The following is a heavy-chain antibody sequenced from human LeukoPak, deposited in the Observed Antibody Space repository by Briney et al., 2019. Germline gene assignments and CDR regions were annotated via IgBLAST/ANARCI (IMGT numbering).Heavy chain of an antibody. CDR3: ARALVPRDGYILSYDY. CDR2: IYWDDEK. V-gene: IGHV2-5*02. D-gene: IGHD5-24*01. CDR1: GFSLSTSGVG. Sequence: SGPTLVNPTQTLTLTCTFSGFSLSTSGVGVGWIRQPPGKALEWLALIYWDDEKRYSPSLKNRLTITKDTSKNQVVLTMTNMDPVDTATYYCARALVPRDGYILSYDYWGQGTLVTVSS. J-gene: IGHJ4*02.